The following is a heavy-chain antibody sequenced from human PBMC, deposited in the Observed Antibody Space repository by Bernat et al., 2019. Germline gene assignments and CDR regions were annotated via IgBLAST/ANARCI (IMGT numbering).Heavy chain of an antibody. D-gene: IGHD3-3*01. CDR1: GGSISSSSYY. J-gene: IGHJ3*02. V-gene: IGHV4-39*01. CDR2: IYYSGST. CDR3: ARKAERITIFGVVIRGAFDI. Sequence: QLQLQESGPGLVKPSETLSLTCTVSGGSISSSSYYWGWIRQPPGKGLEWIGSIYYSGSTYSNPSLKSGVTISVDTSKTKFPLKLGSWTAEETVLYYCARKAERITIFGVVIRGAFDIGGQGTMVTVSS.